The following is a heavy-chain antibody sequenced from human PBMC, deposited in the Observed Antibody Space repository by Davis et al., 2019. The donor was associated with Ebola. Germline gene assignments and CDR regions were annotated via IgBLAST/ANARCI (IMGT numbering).Heavy chain of an antibody. CDR3: ARARNYGSGSYYNPDY. CDR2: INPNDGRT. D-gene: IGHD3-10*01. V-gene: IGHV1-2*02. J-gene: IGHJ4*02. CDR1: GYTFTNYY. Sequence: AASVKVSCKASGYTFTNYYMHWVRQAPGQGLEWMGMINPNDGRTIYAQNLQGRVTMTRDTSINTAYMELSSLTSDDTAMYYCARARNYGSGSYYNPDYWGQGTLITVSS.